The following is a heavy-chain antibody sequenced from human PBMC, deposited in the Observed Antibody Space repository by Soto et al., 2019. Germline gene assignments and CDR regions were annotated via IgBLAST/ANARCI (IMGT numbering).Heavy chain of an antibody. CDR1: GYTFTSYA. CDR2: INAGNGNT. D-gene: IGHD3-10*01. CDR3: ARAAHVVRGLALDI. J-gene: IGHJ3*02. Sequence: ASVKVSCKASGYTFTSYAMHWVRQAPGQRLEWMGWINAGNGNTKYSQKFQGRVTITRDTSASTAYMEMSSLRSEDSCVHYRARAAHVVRGLALDIWGQGTMVTVSS. V-gene: IGHV1-3*01.